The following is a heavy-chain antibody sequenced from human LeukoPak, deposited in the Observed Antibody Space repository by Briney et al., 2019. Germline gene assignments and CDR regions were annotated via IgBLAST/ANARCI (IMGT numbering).Heavy chain of an antibody. D-gene: IGHD3-22*01. CDR2: ISYDGSNK. V-gene: IGHV3-30-3*01. Sequence: QPGGSLLLSCAASGFTFSNYAMSWVRQAPGKGLEWVAVISYDGSNKYYADSVKGRFTISTDNSKNTLYLQMNSLRAEDTAVYYCARASSQWLLPIYFDYWGQGTLVTVSS. CDR1: GFTFSNYA. J-gene: IGHJ4*02. CDR3: ARASSQWLLPIYFDY.